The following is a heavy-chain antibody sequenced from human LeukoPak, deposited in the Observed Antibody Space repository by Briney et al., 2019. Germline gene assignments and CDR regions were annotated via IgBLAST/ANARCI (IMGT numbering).Heavy chain of an antibody. V-gene: IGHV4-39*07. CDR2: IYYSGST. J-gene: IGHJ5*02. Sequence: SETLSLTCIVSGGSISSSLYYWGWIRQPPGKGLEWIGAIYYSGSTYFNPSLKSRVTLSVDTSKNQFSLKLSSVTAADTAVYYCARGQARLAWFDPWGQGTLVTVSS. D-gene: IGHD6-19*01. CDR1: GGSISSSLYY. CDR3: ARGQARLAWFDP.